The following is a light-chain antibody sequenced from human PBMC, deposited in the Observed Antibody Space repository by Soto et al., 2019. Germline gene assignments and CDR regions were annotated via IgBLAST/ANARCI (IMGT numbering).Light chain of an antibody. CDR3: QQRSNWPYT. J-gene: IGKJ2*01. V-gene: IGKV3-11*01. CDR2: DAS. Sequence: EIVLTQSPATLSLSPGERATLSCGASQSVSSYLAWYQQKPGQAPRLLIYDASNRATGIPARFSGSGSGTDFTLTISNLEPEDFAVYCCQQRSNWPYTFGQGTKLEIK. CDR1: QSVSSY.